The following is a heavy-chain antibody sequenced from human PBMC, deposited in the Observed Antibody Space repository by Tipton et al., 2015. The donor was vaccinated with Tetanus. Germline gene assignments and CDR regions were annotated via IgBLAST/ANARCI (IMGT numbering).Heavy chain of an antibody. CDR2: IKSDGSKT. D-gene: IGHD6-19*01. V-gene: IGHV3-74*03. CDR1: GFSFRSYW. J-gene: IGHJ6*02. CDR3: ARDVEAGWYIRGMAVDYYGMDV. Sequence: SLRLSCAASGFSFRSYWMHWVRQSPGKGLVWVSRIKSDGSKTTYADSVKGRFTISRDNAKNTLYLQMNSLRAEDTAVYYCARDVEAGWYIRGMAVDYYGMDVWGQGTTVTVSS.